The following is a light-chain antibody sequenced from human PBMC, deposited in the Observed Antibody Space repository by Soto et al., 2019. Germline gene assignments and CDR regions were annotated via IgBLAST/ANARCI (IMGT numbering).Light chain of an antibody. CDR3: QQYHNWPVT. V-gene: IGKV3-15*01. CDR2: GAS. Sequence: EIVMTQSPATLSVSPGERATLSCRASQSVSSNLAWYQQKPGQAPRLLIYGASTRATGIPHRFSGSGSGTDFTLTVNSLQSEDIAVYYCQQYHNWPVTFGGGTKVDI. CDR1: QSVSSN. J-gene: IGKJ4*01.